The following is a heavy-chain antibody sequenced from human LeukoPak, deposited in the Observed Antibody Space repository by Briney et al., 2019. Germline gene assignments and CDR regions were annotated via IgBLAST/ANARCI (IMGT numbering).Heavy chain of an antibody. J-gene: IGHJ6*03. Sequence: GRSLRLSCAASGFTFSSYGMHWVRQAPGKGLEWVAVIWYDGSNKYYADSVKGRFTISRDNSENTLYLQMNSLRAEDTAVYYCAKESGVEYYYYYMDVWGKGTTVTVSS. CDR3: AKESGVEYYYYYMDV. CDR2: IWYDGSNK. CDR1: GFTFSSYG. V-gene: IGHV3-33*06. D-gene: IGHD3-3*01.